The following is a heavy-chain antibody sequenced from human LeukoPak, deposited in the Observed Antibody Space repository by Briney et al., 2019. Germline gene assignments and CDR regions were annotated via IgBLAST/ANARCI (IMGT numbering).Heavy chain of an antibody. CDR2: ISSSSSYI. D-gene: IGHD2-2*01. V-gene: IGHV3-21*01. CDR3: AEEVPAAGFDP. Sequence: GGSLRLSCAASGFTFSSYSMNWVRQAPGKGLEWVSSISSSSSYIYYADSVEGRFTISRDNAKNSLYLQMNSLRAEDTAVYYCAEEVPAAGFDPWAREPWSPSPQ. J-gene: IGHJ5*02. CDR1: GFTFSSYS.